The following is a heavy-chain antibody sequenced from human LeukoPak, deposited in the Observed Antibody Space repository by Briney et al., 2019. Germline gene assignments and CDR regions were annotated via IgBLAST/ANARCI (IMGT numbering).Heavy chain of an antibody. J-gene: IGHJ4*02. D-gene: IGHD5-12*01. CDR3: ATLVVGDSGYVSIDY. CDR2: IYYSGST. CDR1: GGSFSGYY. Sequence: NSSETLSLTCAVYGGSFSGYYWSWIRQPPGKGLEWIGYIYYSGSTNYNPSLKSRVTISVDTSKNQFSLKLSSVTAADTAVYYCATLVVGDSGYVSIDYWGQGTLVTVSS. V-gene: IGHV4-59*08.